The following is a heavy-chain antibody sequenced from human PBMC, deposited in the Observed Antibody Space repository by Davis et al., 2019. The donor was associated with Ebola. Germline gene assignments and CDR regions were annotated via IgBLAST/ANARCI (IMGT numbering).Heavy chain of an antibody. CDR1: GYTFTSYA. Sequence: ASVKVSRKASGYTFTSYAMHWVRQAPGQRLEWMGWINAGNGNTKYSQKFQGRVTITRDTSASTAYMELSSLRSEDTAVYYCARLGIAAAGTIDYWGQGTLVTVSS. V-gene: IGHV1-3*01. CDR2: INAGNGNT. J-gene: IGHJ4*02. D-gene: IGHD6-13*01. CDR3: ARLGIAAAGTIDY.